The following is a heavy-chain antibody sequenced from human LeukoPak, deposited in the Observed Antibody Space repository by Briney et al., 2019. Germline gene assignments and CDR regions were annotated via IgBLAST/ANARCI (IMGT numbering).Heavy chain of an antibody. D-gene: IGHD3-10*01. Sequence: GGSLRLSCAASEFSFASYWMSWVRQAPGKGLEWVAHVKQDGREKHYVDSVKGRFTISRDNAKNSVYLQMNSLRAEDTAVYFCARDAFRARYFDLWGRGTLVTVSS. CDR1: EFSFASYW. CDR3: ARDAFRARYFDL. V-gene: IGHV3-7*01. J-gene: IGHJ2*01. CDR2: VKQDGREK.